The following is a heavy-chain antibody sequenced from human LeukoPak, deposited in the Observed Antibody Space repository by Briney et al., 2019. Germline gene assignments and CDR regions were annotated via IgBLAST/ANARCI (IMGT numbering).Heavy chain of an antibody. CDR3: ARMAQYSSTWYVDY. D-gene: IGHD6-13*01. CDR2: IYYTGST. V-gene: IGHV4-59*01. CDR1: GGSISSYY. Sequence: SETLSLTCTVSGGSISSYYWSWLRQPPGKGLECIGHIYYTGSTNYNPSLKSRVTISVDTSKNQFSLNLSSVTAADTAVYYCARMAQYSSTWYVDYWGQGTLVTVSS. J-gene: IGHJ4*02.